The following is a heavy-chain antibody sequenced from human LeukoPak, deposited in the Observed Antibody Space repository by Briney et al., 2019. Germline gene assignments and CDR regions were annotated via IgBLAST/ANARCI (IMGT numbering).Heavy chain of an antibody. CDR1: GGSISSYY. CDR3: ARELEYYDFWSGSKYYFDY. J-gene: IGHJ4*02. CDR2: IYYSGST. Sequence: PSETLSLTCTVSGGSISSYYWSWIRQHPGKGLEWIGYIYYSGSTNYNPSLKSRVTISVDTSKNQFSLKLSSVTAADTAVYYCARELEYYDFWSGSKYYFDYWGQGTLVTVSS. D-gene: IGHD3-3*01. V-gene: IGHV4-59*12.